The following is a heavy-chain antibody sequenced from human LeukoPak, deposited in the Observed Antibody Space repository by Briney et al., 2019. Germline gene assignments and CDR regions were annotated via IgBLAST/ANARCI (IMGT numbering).Heavy chain of an antibody. CDR2: INPSGDPT. Sequence: ASVKVSCKASGYTFTSYYMHWVRQAPGQGLEWVGIINPSGDPTTYAQKFQGRVTMTSDMSTSTVYMELSSLRSEDTAVYYCARARMVATRGPFGYWGQGTLVTVSS. CDR1: GYTFTSYY. CDR3: ARARMVATRGPFGY. J-gene: IGHJ4*02. D-gene: IGHD5-12*01. V-gene: IGHV1-46*01.